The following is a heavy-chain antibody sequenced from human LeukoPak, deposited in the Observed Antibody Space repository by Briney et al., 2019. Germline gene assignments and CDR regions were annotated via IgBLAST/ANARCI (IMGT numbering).Heavy chain of an antibody. CDR1: GFTLSSYS. Sequence: GGSLRLSCAASGFTLSSYSMNWVRQAPGKGLEWVSSISSSSSYIYYADSVKGRFTISRDNAKNSLYLQMNSLRAEDTAVYYCARDLRQEYYGMDVWGQGTTVTVSS. D-gene: IGHD5/OR15-5a*01. CDR3: ARDLRQEYYGMDV. V-gene: IGHV3-21*01. J-gene: IGHJ6*02. CDR2: ISSSSSYI.